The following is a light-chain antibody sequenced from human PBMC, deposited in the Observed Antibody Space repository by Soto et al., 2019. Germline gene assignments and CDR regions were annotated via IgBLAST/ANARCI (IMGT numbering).Light chain of an antibody. V-gene: IGKV1-39*01. J-gene: IGKJ2*01. Sequence: EIRLTQSPSSLSASVGDRVTITCRASQTMRNYLNGYQQKPGKAPMLLIYAASNLESGVPPRFNGSGSGTDFSLAITNLQPEDLATYYCQQSYNTPYTFGQGTKLELK. CDR3: QQSYNTPYT. CDR2: AAS. CDR1: QTMRNY.